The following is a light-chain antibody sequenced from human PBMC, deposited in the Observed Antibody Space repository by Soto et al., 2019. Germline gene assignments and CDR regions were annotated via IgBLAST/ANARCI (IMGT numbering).Light chain of an antibody. CDR3: QQYGSSPWT. CDR2: YAY. CDR1: QSVSSN. V-gene: IGKV3-20*01. J-gene: IGKJ1*01. Sequence: EIVMTQSPATLSVSPWERATLSCRASQSVSSNLAWYQQKPGQAPRLLIYYAYRRTTGIPDRFSGSGSGTDFTLTISRLEPEDFAVYYCQQYGSSPWTFGQGTKVDIK.